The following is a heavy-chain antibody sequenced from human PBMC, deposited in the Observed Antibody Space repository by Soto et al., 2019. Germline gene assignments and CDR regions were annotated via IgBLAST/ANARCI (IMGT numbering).Heavy chain of an antibody. CDR2: ISGSGGST. CDR1: GFTFSSYA. D-gene: IGHD3-10*01. J-gene: IGHJ4*02. CDR3: AKVAVRGVISPRTTWHFDY. Sequence: GGSLRLSCVASGFTFSSYAMSWVRQAPGKGLEWVSAISGSGGSTYSADSGKGRFPISRDNSKNTLYLQRNSLRAEDTAVYYCAKVAVRGVISPRTTWHFDYWGQGTLVTVSS. V-gene: IGHV3-23*01.